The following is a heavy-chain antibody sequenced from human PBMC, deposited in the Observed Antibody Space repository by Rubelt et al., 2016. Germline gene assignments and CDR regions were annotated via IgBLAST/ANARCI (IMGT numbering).Heavy chain of an antibody. CDR3: ARSGIVGGTAAAY. D-gene: IGHD1-26*01. J-gene: IGHJ4*02. V-gene: IGHV1-2*06. CDR1: TFTDYY. CDR2: INPNSGGT. Sequence: TFTDYYIQWVRQAPGQGLEWMGRINPNSGGTNYAQKFQGRVTMTRDTSITTAYMELSSLRSDDTAVYYCARSGIVGGTAAAYWGQGTLVTVSS.